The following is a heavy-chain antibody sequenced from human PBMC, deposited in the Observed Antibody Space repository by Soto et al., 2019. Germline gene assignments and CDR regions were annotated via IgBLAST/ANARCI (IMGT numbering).Heavy chain of an antibody. CDR1: TDSFNDYY. Sequence: QVRLHESGPGLVKPSETLSLTCTVSTDSFNDYYWSWIRQPPGKGLEWIGSIYHTGNTNYNPSLEGRVSISVDPSKSQFSLSLSSVTAADTAVYYCARDVGIHDAFDIWGQGTLVTVSS. D-gene: IGHD5-18*01. J-gene: IGHJ3*02. V-gene: IGHV4-59*13. CDR3: ARDVGIHDAFDI. CDR2: IYHTGNT.